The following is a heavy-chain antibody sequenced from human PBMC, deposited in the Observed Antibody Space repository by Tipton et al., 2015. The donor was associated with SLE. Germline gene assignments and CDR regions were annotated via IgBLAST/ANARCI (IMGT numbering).Heavy chain of an antibody. V-gene: IGHV1-18*01. CDR2: ISAYNGNT. CDR1: GGTFSSYT. Sequence: QLVQSGAEVKKPGSSVKVSCKASGGTFSSYTINWVRQAPGQGLEWMGWISAYNGNTNYPQKFQGRVTMTTDTSTSTAFMELRSLTADDTAVYYCARSYLDFWTGLGASYGMDVWGQGTTVIVSS. D-gene: IGHD3/OR15-3a*01. CDR3: ARSYLDFWTGLGASYGMDV. J-gene: IGHJ6*02.